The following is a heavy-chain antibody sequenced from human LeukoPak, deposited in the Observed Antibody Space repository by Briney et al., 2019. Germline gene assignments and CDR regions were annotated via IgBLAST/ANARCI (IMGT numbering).Heavy chain of an antibody. Sequence: GGSLRLSCVASGVIFGDYYMSWIRQAPGKGLEWVSYISSTLVTTYYADSVKGRFTISRDNAKNSLYLQMNSLRAEDTAVYYCARSVYNWNDVDYWGQGTLVTVSS. J-gene: IGHJ4*02. V-gene: IGHV3-11*01. CDR1: GVIFGDYY. D-gene: IGHD1-20*01. CDR3: ARSVYNWNDVDY. CDR2: ISSTLVTT.